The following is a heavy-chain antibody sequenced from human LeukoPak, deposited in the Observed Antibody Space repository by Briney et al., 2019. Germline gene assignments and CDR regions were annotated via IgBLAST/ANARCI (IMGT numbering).Heavy chain of an antibody. CDR2: INPNSGGT. Sequence: ASVKVSCKSSGYTFTGYYMHWVRQAPGQGLEWMGWINPNSGGTNYAQKFQGRVTMTRDTSISTAYMELSRLRSDDTAVYYCARGDYDYYDSSGYYSYWGQGTLVTVSS. J-gene: IGHJ4*02. D-gene: IGHD3-22*01. CDR1: GYTFTGYY. CDR3: ARGDYDYYDSSGYYSY. V-gene: IGHV1-2*02.